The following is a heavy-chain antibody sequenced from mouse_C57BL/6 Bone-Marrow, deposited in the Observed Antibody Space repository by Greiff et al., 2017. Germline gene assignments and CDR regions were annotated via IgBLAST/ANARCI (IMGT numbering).Heavy chain of an antibody. V-gene: IGHV14-4*01. D-gene: IGHD1-1*01. J-gene: IGHJ4*01. Sequence: VQLQQSGAELVRPGASVKLSCTASGFNIKDDYMPWVKQRPEQGLEWIGWIDPENGDTEYASKFQGKATITADTSSNTAYLQLSSLTSEDTAVYYCTTVSGGKAMDYWGQGTSVTVSS. CDR3: TTVSGGKAMDY. CDR1: GFNIKDDY. CDR2: IDPENGDT.